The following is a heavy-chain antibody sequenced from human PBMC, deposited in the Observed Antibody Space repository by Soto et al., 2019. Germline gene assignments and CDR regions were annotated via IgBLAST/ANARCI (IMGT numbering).Heavy chain of an antibody. CDR1: GGSISSGGYY. CDR2: IYYSGST. Sequence: QVQLQESGPGLVKPSQTLSLTCTVSGGSISSGGYYWNWIRQHPGKGLEWIGYIYYSGSTYYNPSLKXXVXIXXDPSKNQFSLKLTSVTAADTAVYYCARDANSYFDYWGQGTLVTVSS. CDR3: ARDANSYFDY. D-gene: IGHD1-7*01. J-gene: IGHJ4*02. V-gene: IGHV4-31*01.